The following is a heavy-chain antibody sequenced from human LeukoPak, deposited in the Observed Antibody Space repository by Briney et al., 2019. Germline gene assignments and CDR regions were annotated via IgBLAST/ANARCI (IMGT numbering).Heavy chain of an antibody. CDR3: ARDRGFGDLKHLDC. CDR1: AGSISSSGYY. Sequence: SETLSLTCTVSAGSISSSGYYWGWIRQPPGKGLEWIGSINYSGSTYYNPSLKSRVTISLDTSKNQFSLRLTSVTAADTAVYYCARDRGFGDLKHLDCWGQGTLATVSS. J-gene: IGHJ4*02. CDR2: INYSGST. V-gene: IGHV4-39*07. D-gene: IGHD3-10*01.